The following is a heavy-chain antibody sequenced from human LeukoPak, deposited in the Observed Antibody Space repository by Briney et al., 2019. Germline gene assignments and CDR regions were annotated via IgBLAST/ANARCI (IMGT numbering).Heavy chain of an antibody. CDR3: ARALSVDTAMVNRIYYYYYYYMDV. D-gene: IGHD5-18*01. J-gene: IGHJ6*03. CDR2: MNPNSGNT. CDR1: GYTFTSYD. Sequence: LVASVKVSCKASGYTFTSYDINWVRQATGQGLEWMGWMNPNSGNTGYAQKFQGRVTMTRNTSISTAYMELSNLRSEDTAVYYRARALSVDTAMVNRIYYYYYYYMDVWGKGTTVTVSS. V-gene: IGHV1-8*01.